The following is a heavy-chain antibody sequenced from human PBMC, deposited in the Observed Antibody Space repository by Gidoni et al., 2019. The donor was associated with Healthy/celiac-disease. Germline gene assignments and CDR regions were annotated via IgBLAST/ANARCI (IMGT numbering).Heavy chain of an antibody. CDR1: GFTFSSYA. CDR2: ISYDGSNK. D-gene: IGHD3-22*01. J-gene: IGHJ4*02. CDR3: ARERGIDYYDSSGYSFHFDY. Sequence: QVQLVESGGGVVQPGRSLRLSCAASGFTFSSYAMHWVRQAPGKGLEWVAVISYDGSNKYYADSVKGRFTISRDNSKNTLYLQMNSPRAEDTAVYYCARERGIDYYDSSGYSFHFDYWGQGTLVTVSS. V-gene: IGHV3-30-3*01.